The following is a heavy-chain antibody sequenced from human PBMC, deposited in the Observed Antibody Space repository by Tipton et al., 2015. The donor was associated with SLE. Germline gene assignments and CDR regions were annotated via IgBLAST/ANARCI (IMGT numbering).Heavy chain of an antibody. J-gene: IGHJ6*02. Sequence: TLSLTCTVSGGSISSYYWSWIRQPPGKGLEWTGYIYYSGSTNYNPSLKSRVTISVDTSKNQFSLKLSSVTAADTAVYYCAREGYCSGGSCCYGMDAWGPGTTVTVSS. D-gene: IGHD2-15*01. V-gene: IGHV4-59*08. CDR1: GGSISSYY. CDR3: AREGYCSGGSCCYGMDA. CDR2: IYYSGST.